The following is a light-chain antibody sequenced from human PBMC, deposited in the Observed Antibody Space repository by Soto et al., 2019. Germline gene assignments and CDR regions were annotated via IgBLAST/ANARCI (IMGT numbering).Light chain of an antibody. CDR2: GAS. CDR3: QQYGSSKT. Sequence: EIVLTQSPGTLSLSVGERATLSCRASQFVSSDLAWYQQKPVQAPRLLIYGASTRATGIPARFSGSGCGTDFTLTISRLAPEDIAVYYYQQYGSSKTFGQGTKVDIK. J-gene: IGKJ1*01. V-gene: IGKV3-20*01. CDR1: QFVSSD.